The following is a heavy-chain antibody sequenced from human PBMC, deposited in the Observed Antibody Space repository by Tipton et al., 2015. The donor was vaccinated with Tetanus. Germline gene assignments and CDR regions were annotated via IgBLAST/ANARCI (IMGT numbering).Heavy chain of an antibody. V-gene: IGHV3-11*01. CDR1: GFTFSDFY. CDR3: ARELPGFAY. J-gene: IGHJ4*02. D-gene: IGHD2-21*02. Sequence: SLRLSCAASGFTFSDFYMSWISQAPGKGLEWVSSISGSSNTIYYAASVKGLFTISRDNAQNAVFLQMDSLGSSDTAVYYCARELPGFAYWGQGSQVSVSS. CDR2: ISGSSNTI.